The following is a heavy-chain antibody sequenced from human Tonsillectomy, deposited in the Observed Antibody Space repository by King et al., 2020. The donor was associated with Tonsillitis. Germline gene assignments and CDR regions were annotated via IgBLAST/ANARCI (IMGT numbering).Heavy chain of an antibody. Sequence: DVQLVESGGDLVQPGGSLRLSCAASAFTFSNYFMTWVRQAPGKGLEWVSAIIGSGGDTYYADSVRGRFTISRDNSKNTLYLQMNTLRAEDTAIYYCAKGTPATYLYFDLWGRGTLVTVSS. D-gene: IGHD1/OR15-1a*01. J-gene: IGHJ2*01. CDR2: IIGSGGDT. V-gene: IGHV3-23*04. CDR3: AKGTPATYLYFDL. CDR1: AFTFSNYF.